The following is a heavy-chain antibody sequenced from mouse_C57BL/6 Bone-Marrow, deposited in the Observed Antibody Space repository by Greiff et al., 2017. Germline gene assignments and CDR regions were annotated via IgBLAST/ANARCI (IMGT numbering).Heavy chain of an antibody. CDR3: ARGEGMDY. V-gene: IGHV1-69*01. CDR1: GYTFTSYW. J-gene: IGHJ4*01. Sequence: LVESGAELVMPGASVKLSCKASGYTFTSYWMHWVKQRPGQGLEWIGEIDPSDSYTNYNQKFKGKSTLTVYKSSSKAYMQLSSLKSEDSAVYYCARGEGMDYWGQGTSVTGSS. CDR2: IDPSDSYT.